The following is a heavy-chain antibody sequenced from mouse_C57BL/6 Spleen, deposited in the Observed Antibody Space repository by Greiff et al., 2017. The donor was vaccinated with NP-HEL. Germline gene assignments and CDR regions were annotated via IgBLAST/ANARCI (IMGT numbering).Heavy chain of an antibody. CDR3: ARSTMVTIAMDY. CDR1: GYTFTDYY. Sequence: EVQLQQSGPELVKPGASVKISCKASGYTFTDYYMNWVKQSHGKSLEWIGDINPNNGGTSYNQKFKGKATLTVDKSSSTAYMELRSLTSEDSAVYYLARSTMVTIAMDYWGQGTSVTVSS. D-gene: IGHD2-2*01. V-gene: IGHV1-26*01. J-gene: IGHJ4*01. CDR2: INPNNGGT.